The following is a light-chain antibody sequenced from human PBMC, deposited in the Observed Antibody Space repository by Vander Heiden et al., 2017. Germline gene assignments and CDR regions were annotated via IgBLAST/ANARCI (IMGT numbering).Light chain of an antibody. CDR3: CSYAGSVV. CDR1: SSDVGSYNL. Sequence: QSALTQHAPGSWSPGQSITISCTGTSSDVGSYNLVSWYQQHPGKPPKLMIYEGSKRPSGVSNRFSGSKSGNTASLTISGLQAEDEADYYCCSYAGSVVFGGGTKLTVL. V-gene: IGLV2-23*01. J-gene: IGLJ2*01. CDR2: EGS.